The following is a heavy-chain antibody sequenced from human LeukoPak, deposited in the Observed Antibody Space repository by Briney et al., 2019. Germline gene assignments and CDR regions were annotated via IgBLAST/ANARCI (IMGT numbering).Heavy chain of an antibody. D-gene: IGHD5-24*01. V-gene: IGHV3-21*01. CDR2: ISSSSSYI. CDR3: AREGDGYSPDY. J-gene: IGHJ4*02. Sequence: GGSLRLSCAASAFTFSSYSMNWVRQAPGKGLEWVSSISSSSSYIYYADSVKGRFTISRDNAKNSLYLQMNSLRAEDTAVYYCAREGDGYSPDYWGQGTLVTVSS. CDR1: AFTFSSYS.